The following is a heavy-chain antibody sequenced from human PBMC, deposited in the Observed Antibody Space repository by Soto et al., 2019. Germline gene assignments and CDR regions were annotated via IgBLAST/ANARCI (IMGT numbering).Heavy chain of an antibody. CDR1: GYTFTSYG. CDR3: GRVVGSSGWYNYFDY. Sequence: ASVKVSCKASGYTFTSYGISWVRQAPGQGLEWMGWISAYNGNTNYAQKLQGRVTMTTDTSTSTAYMELRSLRSDDTAVYYCGRVVGSSGWYNYFDYWGQGTLVTVSS. D-gene: IGHD6-19*01. CDR2: ISAYNGNT. J-gene: IGHJ4*02. V-gene: IGHV1-18*01.